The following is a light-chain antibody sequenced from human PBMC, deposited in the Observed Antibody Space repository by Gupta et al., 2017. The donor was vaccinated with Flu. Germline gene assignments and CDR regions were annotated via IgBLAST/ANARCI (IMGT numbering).Light chain of an antibody. CDR2: QDS. CDR1: KLGDKY. V-gene: IGLV3-1*01. Sequence: SPGKTARITCSGDKLGDKYACWYQQKPGQSLVLVIYQDSKRPAGIPERFSGSNSGNTATLTISGTQARDEADYYCQAWDSSNGVFGGGTKLTVL. CDR3: QAWDSSNGV. J-gene: IGLJ2*01.